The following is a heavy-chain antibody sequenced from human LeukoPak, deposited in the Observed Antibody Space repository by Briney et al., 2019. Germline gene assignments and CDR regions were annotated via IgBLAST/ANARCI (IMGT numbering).Heavy chain of an antibody. J-gene: IGHJ4*02. D-gene: IGHD1-1*01. Sequence: PGGSLRLSCAVSGITVSTNHVSWVRQAPEKGLEWVSVIYSGGTTYYADSVKGRFTISRDNSKNMLYLQMNSLRAEDTAVYYCAREGSSNWNDHYFDHWGQGTLVTVSS. CDR3: AREGSSNWNDHYFDH. V-gene: IGHV3-66*01. CDR2: IYSGGTT. CDR1: GITVSTNH.